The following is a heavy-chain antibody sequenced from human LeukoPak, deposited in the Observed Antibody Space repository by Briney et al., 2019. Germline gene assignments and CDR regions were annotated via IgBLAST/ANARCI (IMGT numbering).Heavy chain of an antibody. V-gene: IGHV3-23*01. CDR2: ISGSGSGGST. CDR3: AKSGGGHREGVY. J-gene: IGHJ4*02. CDR1: GFTFSSYG. D-gene: IGHD3-16*01. Sequence: PGGTLRLSCAASGFTFSSYGMSWVRQAPGKGLEWVSHISGSGSGGSTNYADSVKGRSTISRDNSKNTLYLQMNSLRAEDTAVYYCAKSGGGHREGVYWGQGTLVTVSS.